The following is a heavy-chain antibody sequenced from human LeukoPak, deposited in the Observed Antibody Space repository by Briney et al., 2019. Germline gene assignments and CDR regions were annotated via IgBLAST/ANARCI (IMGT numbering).Heavy chain of an antibody. V-gene: IGHV1-8*01. D-gene: IGHD4-17*01. J-gene: IGHJ4*02. Sequence: ASVKVSCRASGYTFTSYDINWVRQATGQGLEWMGWMNPNSGNTGYAQKFQGRVTMTSNTSISTAYMELSSLRSEDTVVYYCARVGRDRHGDYIDYWGQGTLVTVSS. CDR2: MNPNSGNT. CDR1: GYTFTSYD. CDR3: ARVGRDRHGDYIDY.